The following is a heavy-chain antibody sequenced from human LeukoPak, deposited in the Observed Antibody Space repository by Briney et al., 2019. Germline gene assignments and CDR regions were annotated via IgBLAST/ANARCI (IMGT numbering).Heavy chain of an antibody. V-gene: IGHV1-2*02. Sequence: ASVKVSCKASGYTFTDYYMHWVRQAPGQGLEWMGWINPNSGGTKYAQKLQGRVTMTTDTSTSTAYMELRSLRSDDTAVYYCARLDPTYYDILTGYYWWGQGTLVTVSS. CDR1: GYTFTDYY. CDR2: INPNSGGT. J-gene: IGHJ4*02. CDR3: ARLDPTYYDILTGYYW. D-gene: IGHD3-9*01.